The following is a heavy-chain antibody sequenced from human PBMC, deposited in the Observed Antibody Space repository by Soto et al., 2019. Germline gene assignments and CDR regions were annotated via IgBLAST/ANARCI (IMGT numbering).Heavy chain of an antibody. V-gene: IGHV3-48*02. Sequence: PGGSLRLSCAVSGFTFSPYSMNWVRQAPGQGLEWISYISSGGDTIYYADSVRGRFTVSRDNTKNSLYLQMDSLRDEDTAVYYCARDRSKIYGVVTPIDYWGQGTLVTVSS. J-gene: IGHJ4*02. D-gene: IGHD3-3*01. CDR3: ARDRSKIYGVVTPIDY. CDR1: GFTFSPYS. CDR2: ISSGGDTI.